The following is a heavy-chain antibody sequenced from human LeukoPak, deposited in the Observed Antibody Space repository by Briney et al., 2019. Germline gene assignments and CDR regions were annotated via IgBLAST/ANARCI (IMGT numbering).Heavy chain of an antibody. V-gene: IGHV1-8*01. J-gene: IGHJ4*02. CDR1: GYTFTSYD. CDR2: MNPNSGNT. Sequence: ASVTLSCKASGYTFTSYDINWVRQAPGQGLEWMGWMNPNSGNTGYAQKFQGRVTMTRNTCITTAYMELSSLRSEDTAVYYCARSSSGWLSEATFDYWGQGTLVTVSS. D-gene: IGHD6-19*01. CDR3: ARSSSGWLSEATFDY.